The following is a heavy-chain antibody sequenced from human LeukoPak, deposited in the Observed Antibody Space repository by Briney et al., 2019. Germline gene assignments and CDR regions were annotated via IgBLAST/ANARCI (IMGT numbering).Heavy chain of an antibody. CDR2: ISSSSDTI. Sequence: GGSLRLSCAASGFAFNIYSMNWVRQAPGKGLEWVSYISSSSDTIYYAASVKGRFTISRDNAQNSLYLQMNSLRVGDTAMYYCARNTPTYSTPENWGQGTLVTVSS. V-gene: IGHV3-48*01. CDR3: ARNTPTYSTPEN. CDR1: GFAFNIYS. J-gene: IGHJ4*02. D-gene: IGHD6-13*01.